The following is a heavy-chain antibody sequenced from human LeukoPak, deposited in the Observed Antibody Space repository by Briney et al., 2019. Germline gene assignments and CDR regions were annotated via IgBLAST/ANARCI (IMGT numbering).Heavy chain of an antibody. CDR3: ATKQWLAPPPDS. J-gene: IGHJ4*02. D-gene: IGHD6-19*01. CDR2: INTDGTVT. V-gene: IGHV3-74*01. Sequence: GGSLRLFCAASGFTFSKYWMLWVRQAPGKGLESVSRINTDGTVTTYADSVKGRFTVSRDNADNTMFLQMNSVRDEDTAVYYCATKQWLAPPPDSWGQGTPVTVSS. CDR1: GFTFSKYW.